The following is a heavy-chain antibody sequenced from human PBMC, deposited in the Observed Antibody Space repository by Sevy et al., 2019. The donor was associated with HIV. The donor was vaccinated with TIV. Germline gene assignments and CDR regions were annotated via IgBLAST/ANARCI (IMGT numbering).Heavy chain of an antibody. J-gene: IGHJ3*02. D-gene: IGHD3-10*01. CDR2: IYPSDSDT. V-gene: IGHV5-51*01. Sequence: GESLKISCKGSGYRFTSYWIAWVRPMPGKGLEWMGIIYPSDSDTTYSPSFQGQVPISVEKSISTAYLQLSSLKASDTAMYYCAGPVSYGWGGFDAFDIWGQGTMVTVSS. CDR1: GYRFTSYW. CDR3: AGPVSYGWGGFDAFDI.